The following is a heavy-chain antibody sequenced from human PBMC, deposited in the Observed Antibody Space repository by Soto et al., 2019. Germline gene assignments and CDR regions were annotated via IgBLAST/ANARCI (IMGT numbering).Heavy chain of an antibody. V-gene: IGHV3-9*01. Sequence: EVQLVESGGGLVQPGRSLRLSCGVSGFTFDDYAMHWVRQVPGKGLEWVSGISWNGGSIGYADSVKGRFTISRDHAKNYLYLQMNSLRAEDPALYYCVRDTGPNSIAAAGSSFDYWGQGTLVTVSS. CDR2: ISWNGGSI. CDR1: GFTFDDYA. J-gene: IGHJ4*02. D-gene: IGHD6-13*01. CDR3: VRDTGPNSIAAAGSSFDY.